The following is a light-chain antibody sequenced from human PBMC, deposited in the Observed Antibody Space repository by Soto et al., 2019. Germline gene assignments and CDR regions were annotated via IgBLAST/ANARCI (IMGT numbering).Light chain of an antibody. CDR1: SGHSSYA. Sequence: QLVLTQSPSASASLGASVKLTCTLSSGHSSYAIAWHQQQPEKGPRYLMKLDSDGSHTKGDAIPDRFSGSSSGGERYLTISSRQSEDEADYYCQTWGTGIHVVFGGGTKLTVL. V-gene: IGLV4-69*01. CDR2: LDSDGSH. CDR3: QTWGTGIHVV. J-gene: IGLJ2*01.